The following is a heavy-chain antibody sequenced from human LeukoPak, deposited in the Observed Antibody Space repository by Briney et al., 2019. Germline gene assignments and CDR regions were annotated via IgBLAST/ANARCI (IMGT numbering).Heavy chain of an antibody. Sequence: GGSLRLSCAASGFTFSSYAMHWVRQAPGKGLEYVSAISSNGGSTYYANPVKGRFIISRDNSKNTLYLQMGSLRTEDMAVYYCARGAVAGTAFWGQGTLVTVSS. D-gene: IGHD6-19*01. CDR1: GFTFSSYA. CDR3: ARGAVAGTAF. V-gene: IGHV3-64*01. J-gene: IGHJ4*02. CDR2: ISSNGGST.